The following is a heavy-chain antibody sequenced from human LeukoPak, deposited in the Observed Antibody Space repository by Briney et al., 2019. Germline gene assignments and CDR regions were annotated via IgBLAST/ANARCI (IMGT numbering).Heavy chain of an antibody. J-gene: IGHJ6*03. CDR1: GGSISSGGYY. CDR3: ARDDYYMDV. Sequence: SSETLSLTCTVSGGSISSGGYYWSWIRQPAGKGLEWIGRIYTSGSTNYNPSLKSRVTISVDTSKNQFSLKLSSVTAADTAVYYCARDDYYMDVWGKGTTVTVSS. V-gene: IGHV4-61*02. CDR2: IYTSGST.